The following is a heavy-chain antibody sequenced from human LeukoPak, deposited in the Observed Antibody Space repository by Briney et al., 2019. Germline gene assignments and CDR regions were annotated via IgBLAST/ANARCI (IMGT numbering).Heavy chain of an antibody. J-gene: IGHJ6*03. Sequence: GGSLRLSCAASGFTFSSYTMNWVRQPPGKGLEWVSNIGTSSTTIYYADSVKGRFTISRDNSKNTLFLQMNSLKTEDTAVYYCTTVDGAYCGGDCYWGERYYYYMDVWGKGTTVTVSS. CDR1: GFTFSSYT. V-gene: IGHV3-48*01. CDR3: TTVDGAYCGGDCYWGERYYYYMDV. D-gene: IGHD2-21*01. CDR2: IGTSSTTI.